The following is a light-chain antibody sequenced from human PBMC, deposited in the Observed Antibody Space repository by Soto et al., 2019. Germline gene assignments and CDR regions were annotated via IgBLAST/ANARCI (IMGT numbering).Light chain of an antibody. J-gene: IGLJ3*02. CDR1: NSDVGAYTF. Sequence: QSALTQPRSVSGSPGQSVTISCTGTNSDVGAYTFVSWYQQLPGKAPKLIISAVSYRPSGVPDRFSGSKSGNTASLTISGPQAEDEADYYCFSYTASDMWVFGGGTKLTVL. V-gene: IGLV2-11*01. CDR3: FSYTASDMWV. CDR2: AVS.